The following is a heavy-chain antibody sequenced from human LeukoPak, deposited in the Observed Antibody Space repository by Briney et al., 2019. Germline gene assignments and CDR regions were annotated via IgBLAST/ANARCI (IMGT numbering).Heavy chain of an antibody. CDR3: ARDLRYYYGSGTHYYYYMDV. J-gene: IGHJ6*03. CDR1: GYTFTGYY. CDR2: INPNSGGT. D-gene: IGHD3-10*01. Sequence: ASVKVSCKASGYTFTGYYMHWVRRAPGQGLEWMGWINPNSGGTNYAQKFQGRVTMTRDTSISTAYMELSRLRSDDTAVYYCARDLRYYYGSGTHYYYYMDVWGRGTTVTISS. V-gene: IGHV1-2*02.